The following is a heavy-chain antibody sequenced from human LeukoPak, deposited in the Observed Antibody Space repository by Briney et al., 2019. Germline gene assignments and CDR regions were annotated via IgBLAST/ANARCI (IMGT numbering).Heavy chain of an antibody. D-gene: IGHD2-15*01. V-gene: IGHV1-2*02. Sequence: ASVKVSCRASGYTFTGNYIHWVRQAPGQGLEWVGWINPKDGRTNYAQRFQDRVTMTRDTSISTAYMDLSSLQSDDTAVYYCARVIGGSSGDFWGQGTLVTVSS. J-gene: IGHJ4*02. CDR2: INPKDGRT. CDR1: GYTFTGNY. CDR3: ARVIGGSSGDF.